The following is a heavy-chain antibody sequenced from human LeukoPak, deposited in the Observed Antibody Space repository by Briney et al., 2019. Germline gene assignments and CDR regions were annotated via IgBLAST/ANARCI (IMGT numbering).Heavy chain of an antibody. J-gene: IGHJ4*02. CDR1: GGSFSGYY. CDR2: INHSGST. CDR3: ARGLSSNASLHHPPRAKPYYFDY. D-gene: IGHD1-14*01. Sequence: SETLSLTCAVYGGSFSGYYWSWIRQPPGKGLEWIGEINHSGSTNYNPSLKSRVTISVDTSKNQFSLKLSSVTAADTAVYYCARGLSSNASLHHPPRAKPYYFDYWGQGTLVTVSS. V-gene: IGHV4-34*01.